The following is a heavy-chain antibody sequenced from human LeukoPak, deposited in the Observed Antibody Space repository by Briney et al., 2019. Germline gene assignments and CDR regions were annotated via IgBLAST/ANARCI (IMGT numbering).Heavy chain of an antibody. V-gene: IGHV3-7*01. J-gene: IGHJ4*02. Sequence: GGSLRLSCVASGFTLSSHWMSWVRQAPGKGLEWVANINQDGSAKYFVASVKGRFTISRDNAKNSMYLQMNSLRAEDTAVYYCARWEIRGTAHKLDYWGQGTLVTVSS. D-gene: IGHD1-7*01. CDR3: ARWEIRGTAHKLDY. CDR1: GFTLSSHW. CDR2: INQDGSAK.